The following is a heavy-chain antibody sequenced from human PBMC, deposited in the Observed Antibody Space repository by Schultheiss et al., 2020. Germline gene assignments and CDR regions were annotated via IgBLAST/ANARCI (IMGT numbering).Heavy chain of an antibody. Sequence: GSLRLSCTVSGGSISSSSYYWGWIRQPPGKGLEWIGSIYTSGSTNYNPSLKSRVTISVDTSKNQFSLKLSSVTAADTAVYYCASLLGGGSAYYYYYGMDVWGQGTTVTVSS. CDR3: ASLLGGGSAYYYYYGMDV. CDR2: IYTSGST. CDR1: GGSISSSSYY. J-gene: IGHJ6*02. V-gene: IGHV4-39*07. D-gene: IGHD2-15*01.